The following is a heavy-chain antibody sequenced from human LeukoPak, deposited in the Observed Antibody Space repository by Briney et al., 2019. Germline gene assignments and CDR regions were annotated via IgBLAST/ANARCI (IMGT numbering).Heavy chain of an antibody. D-gene: IGHD3-3*01. CDR3: AREGTIFGVVISRGFDY. V-gene: IGHV3-21*01. CDR2: ISSSSSYI. J-gene: IGHJ4*02. CDR1: GLTFSTSG. Sequence: GGSLRLSCTTSGLTFSTSGFNWVRQAPGKGLEWVSSISSSSSYIYYADSVKGRFTISRDNAKNSLYLQMNSLRAEDTAVYYCAREGTIFGVVISRGFDYWGQGTLVTVSS.